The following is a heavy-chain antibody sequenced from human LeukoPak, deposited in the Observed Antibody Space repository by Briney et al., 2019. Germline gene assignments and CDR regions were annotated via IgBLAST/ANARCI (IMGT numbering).Heavy chain of an antibody. CDR1: GFTFSSSE. CDR3: ARGGYDILTGYLADI. J-gene: IGHJ3*02. CDR2: ISSSSNTI. Sequence: PGGSLRLSCAASGFTFSSSEMNWVRQAPGKGLEWVSYISSSSNTIYYADSVKGRFTISRDNAKNSLYLQMNSLRAEDTAVYYCARGGYDILTGYLADIWGQGTMVTVSS. D-gene: IGHD3-9*01. V-gene: IGHV3-48*03.